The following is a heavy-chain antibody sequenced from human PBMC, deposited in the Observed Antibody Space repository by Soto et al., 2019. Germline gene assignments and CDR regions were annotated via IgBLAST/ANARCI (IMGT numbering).Heavy chain of an antibody. CDR1: GFTFSSYG. V-gene: IGHV3-33*01. D-gene: IGHD3-16*01. CDR2: IWYDGSNK. J-gene: IGHJ4*02. Sequence: QVQLVESGGGVVQPGRSLRLSCAASGFTFSSYGMHWVRQAPGKGLEWVAVIWYDGSNKYYADSVKGRFTISRDNSKNTLYLQMNSLRAEDTAVYYCARDGRGSYFDYWGQGTLVTVSS. CDR3: ARDGRGSYFDY.